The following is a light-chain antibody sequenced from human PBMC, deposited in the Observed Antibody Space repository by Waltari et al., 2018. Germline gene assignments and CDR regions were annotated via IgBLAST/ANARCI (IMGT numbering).Light chain of an antibody. CDR1: QSVLYRSNNKNC. V-gene: IGKV4-1*01. CDR3: QQYYTTPPT. Sequence: DIVMTQSPDSLAVSLGERATINCKSRQSVLYRSNNKNCLAWYQKKPGQSPKLLIYWTSTRESGVPDRFSGGGSGTDFTLTISSLQAEDVAVYYCQQYYTTPPTFGGGTKVEIK. J-gene: IGKJ4*01. CDR2: WTS.